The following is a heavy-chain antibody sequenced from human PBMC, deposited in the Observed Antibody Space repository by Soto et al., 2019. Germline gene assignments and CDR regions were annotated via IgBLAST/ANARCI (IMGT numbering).Heavy chain of an antibody. CDR2: IYYSGST. CDR1: GGSISSSSYY. D-gene: IGHD3-3*01. J-gene: IGHJ5*02. Sequence: ASETLSLTCTVSGGSISSSSYYWGWIRQPPGKGLEWIGSIYYSGSTYYNPSLKSRVTISVDTSKNQFSLKLSSVTAADTAVYYCARSRITIFGVVEARWFDPWGQGTLVTVSS. V-gene: IGHV4-39*01. CDR3: ARSRITIFGVVEARWFDP.